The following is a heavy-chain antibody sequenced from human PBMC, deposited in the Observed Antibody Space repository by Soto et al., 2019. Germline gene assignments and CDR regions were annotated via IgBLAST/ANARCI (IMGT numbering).Heavy chain of an antibody. CDR3: ARKGYGYRNYFDY. CDR1: GGSFSGYY. Sequence: SSETLSLTCAVYGGSFSGYYWSWIRQPPGKGLEWIGEINHSGSTNYNPSLKSRVTISVDTSKNQFSLKLSSVTATDTAVYYCARKGYGYRNYFDYWGQGTLVTVSS. D-gene: IGHD5-18*01. CDR2: INHSGST. J-gene: IGHJ4*02. V-gene: IGHV4-34*01.